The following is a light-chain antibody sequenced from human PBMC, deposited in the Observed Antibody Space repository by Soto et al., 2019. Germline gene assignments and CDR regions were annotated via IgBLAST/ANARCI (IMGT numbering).Light chain of an antibody. CDR1: QSVSNNY. Sequence: EIVLTQSPGTLSLSPGERATLSCRASQSVSNNYLAWYQQKPGQAPRLLIYGASNRATGIPDRFSGSGSGTDFTLNISRLEPEDFTVYYCQQYDSSGTFGQGTKVEIK. V-gene: IGKV3-20*01. J-gene: IGKJ1*01. CDR3: QQYDSSGT. CDR2: GAS.